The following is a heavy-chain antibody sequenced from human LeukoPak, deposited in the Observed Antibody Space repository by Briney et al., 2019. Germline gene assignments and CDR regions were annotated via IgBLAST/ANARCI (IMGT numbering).Heavy chain of an antibody. CDR1: GFSVTSKF. CDR3: TRDFLQAASGTDFYYYMDL. D-gene: IGHD6-13*01. Sequence: PGGSLTLSCAISGFSVTSKFMSWVRQAPGKGPECVSSIYYGEKAYYADSVKGRFTISRDLSRNALHLQMNRLRDDDTAVYYCTRDFLQAASGTDFYYYMDLWGKGTTVTVSS. V-gene: IGHV3-53*01. J-gene: IGHJ6*03. CDR2: IYYGEKA.